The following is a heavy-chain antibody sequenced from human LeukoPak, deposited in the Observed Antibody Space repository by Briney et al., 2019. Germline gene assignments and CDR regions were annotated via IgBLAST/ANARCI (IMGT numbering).Heavy chain of an antibody. J-gene: IGHJ1*01. CDR1: GESFSGYY. V-gene: IGHV3-21*01. Sequence: ETLSLTCAVYGESFSGYYWTWIRQAPGKGLEWVSSISSSSDYIYDADSVKGRFTISRDNSKNTLYLQMNSLRAEDTAVYYCARDGSDSSGWYSPRAEYFQHWGQGTLVTVSS. CDR2: ISSSSDYI. D-gene: IGHD6-19*01. CDR3: ARDGSDSSGWYSPRAEYFQH.